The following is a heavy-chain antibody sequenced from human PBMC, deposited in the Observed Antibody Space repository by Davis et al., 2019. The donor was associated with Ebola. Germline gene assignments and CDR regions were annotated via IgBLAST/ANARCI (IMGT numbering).Heavy chain of an antibody. Sequence: PSETLSLTCTVSGGSISGYYWSWIRQPPGKGLEWIGEINHSGTTNYNPSLKSRVTISVDTSKNQFSLKLSSVTAADTAVYYCARARPPATYCGGDCPNWFDPWGQGTLVTVSS. CDR3: ARARPPATYCGGDCPNWFDP. CDR2: INHSGTT. CDR1: GGSISGYY. D-gene: IGHD2-21*01. V-gene: IGHV4-34*01. J-gene: IGHJ5*02.